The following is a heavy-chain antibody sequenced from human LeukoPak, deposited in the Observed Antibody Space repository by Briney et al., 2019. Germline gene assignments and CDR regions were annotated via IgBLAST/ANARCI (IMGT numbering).Heavy chain of an antibody. CDR1: GFTFSSYA. CDR2: ISGSGGST. D-gene: IGHD3-10*01. Sequence: GGSLRLSCAASGFTFSSYAMSWVRLAPGKGLEWVSAISGSGGSTYYADSVKGRFTISRDNSKNTLYLQMNSLRAEDTAVYYCAKDIGITMVRGVKGMDVWGQGTTVTVSS. CDR3: AKDIGITMVRGVKGMDV. J-gene: IGHJ6*02. V-gene: IGHV3-23*01.